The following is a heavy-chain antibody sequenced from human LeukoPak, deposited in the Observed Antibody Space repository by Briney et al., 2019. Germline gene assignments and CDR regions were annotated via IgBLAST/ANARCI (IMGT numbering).Heavy chain of an antibody. D-gene: IGHD1-26*01. CDR2: IYTSGST. CDR3: ARDHPSGSFWGYFDY. Sequence: SETLSLTCTVSGGSISSYYWSWIRQPAGKGLEWIGRIYTSGSTNYNPSLKSRVTMSVDTSKNQFSLKLSPVTAADTAVYYCARDHPSGSFWGYFDYWGQGTLVTVSS. J-gene: IGHJ4*02. V-gene: IGHV4-4*07. CDR1: GGSISSYY.